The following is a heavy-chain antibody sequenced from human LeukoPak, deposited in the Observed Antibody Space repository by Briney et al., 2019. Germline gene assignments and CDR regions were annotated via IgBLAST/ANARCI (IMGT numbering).Heavy chain of an antibody. V-gene: IGHV3-23*01. J-gene: IGHJ4*02. CDR3: AKESIVATAPFFDY. CDR2: ISSSGGST. Sequence: GGSLRLSCAASGFTFSNYAMSWVRQAPGKGLEWVSAISSSGGSTYYADSVKGRFTISRDNSKNTLYLQMNGLSAEDTAVYYCAKESIVATAPFFDYWGQGTLVTVSS. D-gene: IGHD5-12*01. CDR1: GFTFSNYA.